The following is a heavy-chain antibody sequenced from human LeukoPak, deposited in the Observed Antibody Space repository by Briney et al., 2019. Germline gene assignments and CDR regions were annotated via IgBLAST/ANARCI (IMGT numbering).Heavy chain of an antibody. V-gene: IGHV3-30-3*01. J-gene: IGHJ6*02. CDR3: ARDGNSGYDLTYYYGMDV. CDR1: GFSFSSFA. D-gene: IGHD5-12*01. CDR2: TPYDGNNK. Sequence: GGSLRISCAASGFSFSSFAMHWVRQAPGNGLEWVAVTPYDGNNKYYADSVKGRFTISRDNSKNTLYLQMNSLRPEDTALYYCARDGNSGYDLTYYYGMDVWGQGTTVTVSS.